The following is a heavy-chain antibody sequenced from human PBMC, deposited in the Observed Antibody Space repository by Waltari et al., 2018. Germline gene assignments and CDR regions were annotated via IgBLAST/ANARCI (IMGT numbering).Heavy chain of an antibody. CDR3: VRVGARTAVRLYLDS. CDR1: GFIFSNLW. Sequence: EVQLVESGGNLVQPGGSLTLSCAACGFIFSNLWMSLVPQAPGKGLEWVGNIRQDGGEKNYVDSVRGRFTISRDNAENSLYLQMNSLRAEDTAVYHCVRVGARTAVRLYLDSWGQGTLVTVSS. CDR2: IRQDGGEK. D-gene: IGHD6-6*01. V-gene: IGHV3-7*01. J-gene: IGHJ4*02.